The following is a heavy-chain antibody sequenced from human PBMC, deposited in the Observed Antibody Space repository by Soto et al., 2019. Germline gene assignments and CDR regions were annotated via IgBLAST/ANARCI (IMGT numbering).Heavy chain of an antibody. D-gene: IGHD2-15*01. CDR3: ARAGGLLLDY. CDR2: ISYDGSNK. Sequence: QVQLVESGGGVVQPGRSLRLSCAASGSTFSSYGMHWVRQAPGKGLEWVAVISYDGSNKYYADSVKGRFTISRDNSKNTLYLQMNSLRAEDTAVYYCARAGGLLLDYWGQGTLVTVSS. V-gene: IGHV3-30*03. CDR1: GSTFSSYG. J-gene: IGHJ4*02.